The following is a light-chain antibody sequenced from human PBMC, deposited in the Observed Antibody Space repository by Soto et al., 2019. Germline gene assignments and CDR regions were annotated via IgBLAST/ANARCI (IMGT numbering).Light chain of an antibody. CDR3: QSYDSSRSGSGV. CDR2: GNS. CDR1: SSNIGAGYD. J-gene: IGLJ2*01. V-gene: IGLV1-40*01. Sequence: QSVLTQPPSVSGAPGQRVTISCTGSSSNIGAGYDVHWYQQLPGTAPKLLISGNSNRPSGVPDRFAGSKSGTSASLAITGLQAEDEADYYCQSYDSSRSGSGVFGGGTKLTVL.